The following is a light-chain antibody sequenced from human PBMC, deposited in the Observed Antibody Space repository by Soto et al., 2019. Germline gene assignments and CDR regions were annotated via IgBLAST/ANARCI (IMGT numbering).Light chain of an antibody. CDR1: QSVSSNH. J-gene: IGKJ1*01. Sequence: DIVFTQSPGTLSLSPGERATLSCRASQSVSSNHLAWYQQKPGEAPRLLIYGGSSRATGIPVRLSGSGSETDFTLTITRLEPEDFAVYYCQQYSSSRTFGQGTKVDIK. CDR2: GGS. V-gene: IGKV3-20*01. CDR3: QQYSSSRT.